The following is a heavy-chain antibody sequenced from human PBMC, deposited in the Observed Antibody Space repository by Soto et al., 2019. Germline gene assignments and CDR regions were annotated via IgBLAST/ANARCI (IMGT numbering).Heavy chain of an antibody. CDR3: AREHGFSYGLNYFDP. CDR1: GGSFSGYY. Sequence: TSETLSLTCAVYGGSFSGYYWTWIRQPPGKGLEWIGDINQSGSTNYNPSLKSRVTMSVDTSKNQFSLNLSSVIAADTAVYYCAREHGFSYGLNYFDPWGQGTLVTVSS. V-gene: IGHV4-34*01. CDR2: INQSGST. J-gene: IGHJ5*02. D-gene: IGHD5-18*01.